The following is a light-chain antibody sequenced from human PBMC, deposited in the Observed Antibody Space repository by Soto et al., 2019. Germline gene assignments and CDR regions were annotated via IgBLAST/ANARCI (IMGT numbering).Light chain of an antibody. Sequence: DIQMTRSPSSLPASVLDRVAIGCLGSQSISNWLAWYQQKPEKAPKLLIYAASSLQSGVPSWFSGSGSGTDFTLTISSLQPEDFATYYCQQSYSTPQTFGQGTKVDIK. J-gene: IGKJ1*01. CDR2: AAS. CDR3: QQSYSTPQT. CDR1: QSISNW. V-gene: IGKV1-39*01.